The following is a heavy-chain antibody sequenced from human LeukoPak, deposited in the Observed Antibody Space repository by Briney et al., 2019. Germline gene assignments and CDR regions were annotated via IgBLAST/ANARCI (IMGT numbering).Heavy chain of an antibody. J-gene: IGHJ4*02. D-gene: IGHD1-20*01. CDR1: GFTFSSYA. CDR2: ISSNGGST. Sequence: GGSLRLSCAASGFTFSSYAMHWVCQAPGKGLEYVSAISSNGGSTYYANSVKGRFTISRDNSKNTLYLQMGSLRAEDMAVYYCARVQYNWNYVDYWGQGTLVTVSS. CDR3: ARVQYNWNYVDY. V-gene: IGHV3-64*01.